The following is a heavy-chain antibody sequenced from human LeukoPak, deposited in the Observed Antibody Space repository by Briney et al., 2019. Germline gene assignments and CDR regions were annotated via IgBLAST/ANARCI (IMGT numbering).Heavy chain of an antibody. CDR3: AKDQSFGTYNWFDP. J-gene: IGHJ5*02. D-gene: IGHD1-14*01. CDR1: GFTFRTYG. V-gene: IGHV3-23*01. CDR2: ISGSGGST. Sequence: GGSLRLSCAASGFTFRTYGMSWVRQAPGKGLEWVSAISGSGGSTYYADSVKGRFTISRDNSKNTLYLQMNSLRAEDTAVYYCAKDQSFGTYNWFDPWGQGTLVTVSS.